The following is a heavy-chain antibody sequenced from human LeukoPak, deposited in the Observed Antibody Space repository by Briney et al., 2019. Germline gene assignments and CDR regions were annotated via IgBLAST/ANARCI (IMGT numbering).Heavy chain of an antibody. CDR2: INHSGST. CDR1: GGSFSGYY. CDR3: ARAWDYYDSSGYYGY. D-gene: IGHD3-22*01. V-gene: IGHV4-34*01. J-gene: IGHJ4*02. Sequence: SETLSLTCAVYGGSFSGYYWSWIRQPPGKRLEWIGEINHSGSTNYNPSLKSRVTISVDTSKNQFSLKLSSVTAADTAVYYCARAWDYYDSSGYYGYWGQGTLVTVSS.